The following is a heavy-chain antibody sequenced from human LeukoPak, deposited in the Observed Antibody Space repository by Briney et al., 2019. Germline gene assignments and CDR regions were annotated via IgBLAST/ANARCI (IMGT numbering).Heavy chain of an antibody. CDR2: IYYSGST. CDR3: ARVRGGIAAAGPRFDP. J-gene: IGHJ5*02. CDR1: GGSISSYY. V-gene: IGHV4-59*08. Sequence: PSETLSLTCTVSGGSISSYYWSWIRQPPGKGLEWIGYIYYSGSTNYNPSLKSRVTISVDTSKNQFSLKLSSVTAADTAVYYCARVRGGIAAAGPRFDPWGQGTLVTVSS. D-gene: IGHD6-13*01.